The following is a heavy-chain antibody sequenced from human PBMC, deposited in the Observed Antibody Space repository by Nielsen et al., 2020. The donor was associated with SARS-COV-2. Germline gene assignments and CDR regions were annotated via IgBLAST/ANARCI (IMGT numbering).Heavy chain of an antibody. D-gene: IGHD1-1*01. J-gene: IGHJ4*02. V-gene: IGHV4-34*01. CDR3: ASYQYSTTGTFDY. CDR2: INHGGFT. Sequence: SETLSLTCAVSGGSFSGAYWTWIRQSPGKGLQWIGEINHGGFTNYDPSLKSRLSMSVDTSKNQFSLRLSSVTAADTAVYYCASYQYSTTGTFDYWGQGTLVTVPS. CDR1: GGSFSGAY.